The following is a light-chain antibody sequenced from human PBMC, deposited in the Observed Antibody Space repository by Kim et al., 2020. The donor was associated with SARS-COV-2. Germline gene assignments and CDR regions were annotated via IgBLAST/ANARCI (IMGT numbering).Light chain of an antibody. J-gene: IGKJ4*01. CDR3: QQCYSTPTT. V-gene: IGKV1-39*01. Sequence: DIQMTQSPSSLSASVGDRVTITCRASQSISSYLNWYQQKPGKAPKLLIYAASSLQSGVPSRFSGSGSGTDFTLTISSLQPEDFATYYCQQCYSTPTTVGGGTKVDIK. CDR2: AAS. CDR1: QSISSY.